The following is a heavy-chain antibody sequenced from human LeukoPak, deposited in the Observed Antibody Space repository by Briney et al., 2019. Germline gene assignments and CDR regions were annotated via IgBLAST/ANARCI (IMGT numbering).Heavy chain of an antibody. J-gene: IGHJ6*02. Sequence: PSETLSLTCTVSGGSISSYYWSWIRQPAGKGLEWIGRIYTSGSTNYNPSLKSRVTMSVDTFKNQFSLKLSSVTAADTAVYYCARDFGYGRLRDYGMDVWGQGTTVTVSS. CDR3: ARDFGYGRLRDYGMDV. V-gene: IGHV4-4*07. CDR1: GGSISSYY. CDR2: IYTSGST. D-gene: IGHD5-12*01.